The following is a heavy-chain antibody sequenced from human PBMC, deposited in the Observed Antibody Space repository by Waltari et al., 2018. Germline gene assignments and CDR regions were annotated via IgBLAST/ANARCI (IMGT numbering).Heavy chain of an antibody. D-gene: IGHD3-10*01. Sequence: QVQLVESGGGEVQPGGSLSLSCAASGFTFSRYGMHWVRQAPGKGLEWVAVIRYDGSNEFYADSVRGRFTVSRDNSENTLYLQMNSLRAEDTAVYYCAKEADGSGSPDYWGQGTLVTVSS. V-gene: IGHV3-30*02. CDR2: IRYDGSNE. CDR3: AKEADGSGSPDY. J-gene: IGHJ4*02. CDR1: GFTFSRYG.